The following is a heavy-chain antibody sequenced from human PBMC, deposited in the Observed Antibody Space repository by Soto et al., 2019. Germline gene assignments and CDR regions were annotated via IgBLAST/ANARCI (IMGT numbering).Heavy chain of an antibody. J-gene: IGHJ6*02. CDR1: GFTFTSYS. D-gene: IGHD1-26*01. V-gene: IGHV3-21*01. CDR2: ISRGSEYI. CDR3: ARVIGGYRSGNYYYYGMDV. Sequence: EVQLVESGGGLVKPGGSLRISCAASGFTFTSYSMNWVRQTPGKGLEGVSSISRGSEYIHYADSLKGRFTISRDNAKNSMYLQMNSLRDEDTAVYYCARVIGGYRSGNYYYYGMDVWGQGTTVTVSS.